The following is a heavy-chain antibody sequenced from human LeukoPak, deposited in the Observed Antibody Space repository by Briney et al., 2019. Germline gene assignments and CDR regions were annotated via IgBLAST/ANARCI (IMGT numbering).Heavy chain of an antibody. D-gene: IGHD3-10*01. CDR1: GFTFSSYW. CDR2: INSDGGST. Sequence: SGGSLRLSCTASGFTFSSYWMHWVRQAPGKGLVWVSRINSDGGSTSYADSVKGRFTISRDNAKNTLYVQMNSLRAEDTAVYYCSTGSGHAFDIWGRGTMVTVSS. V-gene: IGHV3-74*01. J-gene: IGHJ3*02. CDR3: STGSGHAFDI.